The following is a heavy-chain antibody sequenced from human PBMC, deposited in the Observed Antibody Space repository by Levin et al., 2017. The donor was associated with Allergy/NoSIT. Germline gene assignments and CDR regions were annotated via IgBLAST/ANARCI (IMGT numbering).Heavy chain of an antibody. CDR1: GFTFSSYA. CDR3: AKAPLEIDSSSWYFVGGVLV. J-gene: IGHJ4*02. CDR2: ISGSGGST. V-gene: IGHV3-23*01. Sequence: PGGSLRLSCAASGFTFSSYAMSWVRQAPGKGLEWVSAISGSGGSTYYADSVKGRFTISRDNSKNTLYLQMNSLRAEDTAVYYCAKAPLEIDSSSWYFVGGVLVWGQGTLVTVSS. D-gene: IGHD6-13*01.